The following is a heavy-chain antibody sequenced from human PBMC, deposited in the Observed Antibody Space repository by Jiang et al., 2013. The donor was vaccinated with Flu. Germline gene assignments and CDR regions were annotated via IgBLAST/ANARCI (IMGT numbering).Heavy chain of an antibody. J-gene: IGHJ2*01. V-gene: IGHV3-23*01. CDR1: GFTFSNYA. Sequence: VQLLESGGGLVQPGGSLTLSCAASGFTFSNYAMSWVRQAPGKGLEWVSVISSSGDRTYYADSVKGRFTISRDNSKNTLYLQMNSLRAEDTAVYYCAKDRKYFDLWGRGTLVTVSS. CDR2: ISSSGDRT. CDR3: AKDRKYFDL. D-gene: IGHD1-14*01.